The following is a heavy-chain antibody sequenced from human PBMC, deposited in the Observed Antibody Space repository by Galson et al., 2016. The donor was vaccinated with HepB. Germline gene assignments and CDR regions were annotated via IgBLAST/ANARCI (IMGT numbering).Heavy chain of an antibody. Sequence: QSGAEVKKSGESLRISCKGSGYIFTQYRINWVRQMPGKGLEWMGRIDPSDSYTNYSPSFQGHVTISADKSISTAYLQWSSLQASDTAMYYCAIMGEYCYSTTTCYNGFDYWGQETLVTVSS. CDR3: AIMGEYCYSTTTCYNGFDY. CDR2: IDPSDSYT. CDR1: GYIFTQYR. D-gene: IGHD2/OR15-2a*01. V-gene: IGHV5-10-1*01. J-gene: IGHJ4*02.